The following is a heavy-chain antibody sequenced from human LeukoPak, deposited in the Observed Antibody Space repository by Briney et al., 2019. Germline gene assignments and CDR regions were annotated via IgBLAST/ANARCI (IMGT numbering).Heavy chain of an antibody. J-gene: IGHJ5*02. CDR3: ARDRIAAASNWFDP. D-gene: IGHD6-13*01. Sequence: GGSLRLSCAASGFTVSSNYMRWVRQAPGKGLEWVSVIYSDGTTYYSGSVKGRFTISRDNSKNTVYLQMNSLTAEDTAVYYCARDRIAAASNWFDPWGQGTLVTVSS. V-gene: IGHV3-66*01. CDR1: GFTVSSNY. CDR2: IYSDGTT.